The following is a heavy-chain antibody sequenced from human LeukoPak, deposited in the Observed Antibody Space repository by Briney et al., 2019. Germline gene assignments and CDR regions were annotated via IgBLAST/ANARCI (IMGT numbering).Heavy chain of an antibody. CDR3: TRDQTPYY. CDR1: GFTFGSYG. V-gene: IGHV3-49*04. Sequence: GGSLRLSCAASGFTFGSYGMSWVRQAPGKGLEWVGFIASETYGGTAEYAASVKGSFIISRDDSKSIAYLQMNSLKTEDTAVYYCTRDQTPYYWGQGTLVTVSS. CDR2: IASETYGGTA. J-gene: IGHJ4*02.